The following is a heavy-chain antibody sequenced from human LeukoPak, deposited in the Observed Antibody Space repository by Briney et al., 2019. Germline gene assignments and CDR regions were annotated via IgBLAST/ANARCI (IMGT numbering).Heavy chain of an antibody. CDR3: ARQSFGGTDFDY. CDR2: IYYGGST. J-gene: IGHJ4*02. CDR1: GGSISSSSYY. Sequence: SETLSLTCTVSGGSISSSSYYWGWIRQPPGKGLEWIGSIYYGGSTYYNPSLKSRVTISVDTSKNQFSLKLSSVTAADTAVYYCARQSFGGTDFDYWGQGTLVTVSS. D-gene: IGHD3-10*01. V-gene: IGHV4-39*01.